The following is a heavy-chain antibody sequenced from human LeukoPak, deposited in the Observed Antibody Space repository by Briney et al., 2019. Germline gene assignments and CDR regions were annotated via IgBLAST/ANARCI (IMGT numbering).Heavy chain of an antibody. Sequence: ASVKVSCKASGYTFTSYDINWVRQATGQGLEWMGWMNPNSGNTGYAQKFQGRVTITRNTSISTAYMELSSLRSEDTAVYYCARGRPMVRGVRVERHFDYWGQGTLVTVSS. D-gene: IGHD3-10*01. CDR3: ARGRPMVRGVRVERHFDY. CDR2: MNPNSGNT. CDR1: GYTFTSYD. V-gene: IGHV1-8*03. J-gene: IGHJ4*02.